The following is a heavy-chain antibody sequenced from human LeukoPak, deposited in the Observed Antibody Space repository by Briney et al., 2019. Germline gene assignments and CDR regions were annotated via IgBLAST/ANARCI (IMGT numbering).Heavy chain of an antibody. CDR1: GGSISSYY. V-gene: IGHV4-4*07. J-gene: IGHJ5*02. CDR2: IYTSGSS. Sequence: SETLSLTGTVSGGSISSYYWSWIRQPAGKGLEWVWRIYTSGSSNYNPSFTSRVTMSVDTSKSQFSMKLSSVTAADTAVYYCARGVPFYPVQVVVAATYNSTWFDPWGQGTLVTVSS. CDR3: ARGVPFYPVQVVVAATYNSTWFDP. D-gene: IGHD2-15*01.